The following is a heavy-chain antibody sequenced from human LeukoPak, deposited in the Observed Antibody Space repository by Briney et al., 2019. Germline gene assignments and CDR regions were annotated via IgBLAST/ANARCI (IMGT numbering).Heavy chain of an antibody. Sequence: GGSLRLSCAASGFTFNNFAMSWVRQAPGKGLEWVSSISSSSSYIYYADSVKGRFTISRDNAKNSLYLQMNSLRAEDTAVYYCARDDILTGLFPAARGYFDYWGQGTLVTVSS. CDR3: ARDDILTGLFPAARGYFDY. CDR2: ISSSSSYI. D-gene: IGHD3-9*01. CDR1: GFTFNNFA. V-gene: IGHV3-21*01. J-gene: IGHJ4*02.